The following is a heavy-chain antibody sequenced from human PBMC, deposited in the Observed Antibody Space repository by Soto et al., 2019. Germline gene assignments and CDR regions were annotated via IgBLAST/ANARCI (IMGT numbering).Heavy chain of an antibody. CDR1: GYTCSSYS. CDR2: ISTYSGNT. V-gene: IGHV1-18*04. Sequence: QFQMVQSGAELKQPGASVKLSCTTSGYTCSSYSINWVRQAPGQGLEWMAWISTYSGNTHYAERVQGRFTETLDKSAITAFMEMRGLKADDTAGSFFARDNGYYALWGQGTLVTVSS. CDR3: ARDNGYYAL. J-gene: IGHJ4*02. D-gene: IGHD2-2*01.